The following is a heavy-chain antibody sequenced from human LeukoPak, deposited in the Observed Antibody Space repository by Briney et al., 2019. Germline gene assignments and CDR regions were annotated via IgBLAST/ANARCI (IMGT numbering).Heavy chain of an antibody. CDR1: GYTFTSYG. Sequence: ASVKVSCKASGYTFTSYGISWVRQAPGQGLEWMGWISAYNGNTNYAQKLQGRVTMTTDTSTSTAYMELRSLRSDDTAVYYCARDSLGSNAVWFGETQPGEFDPWGQGTLVTVSS. CDR2: ISAYNGNT. J-gene: IGHJ5*02. D-gene: IGHD3-10*01. V-gene: IGHV1-18*01. CDR3: ARDSLGSNAVWFGETQPGEFDP.